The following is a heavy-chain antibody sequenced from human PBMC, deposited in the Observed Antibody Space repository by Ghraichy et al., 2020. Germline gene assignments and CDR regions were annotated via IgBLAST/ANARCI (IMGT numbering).Heavy chain of an antibody. CDR3: ARGNFWSGYYVDN. CDR2: IYYSGST. Sequence: SQTLSLTCAVSGGSIRSGGYSWSWIRQPPGKGLEWIGYIYYSGSTYYNPSLKSRVTISLDTSKNQFTLKMRSVTAADTDIYYCARGNFWSGYYVDNWGQGTLVTV. J-gene: IGHJ4*02. V-gene: IGHV4-30-4*07. D-gene: IGHD3-3*01. CDR1: GGSIRSGGYS.